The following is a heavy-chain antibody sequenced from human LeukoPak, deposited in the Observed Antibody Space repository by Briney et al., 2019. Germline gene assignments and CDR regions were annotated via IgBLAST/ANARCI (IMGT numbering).Heavy chain of an antibody. V-gene: IGHV3-7*01. Sequence: GGSLRLSCAASGFTSGSYWMSWVRKAPGKGLEWVANIKQDGSEKYYVDSVRGRFTISRDNAKNSLYLQMNSLRAEDTAVYYCARDRGSSGWYEFDYWGQGTLVTVSS. CDR3: ARDRGSSGWYEFDY. J-gene: IGHJ4*02. D-gene: IGHD6-19*01. CDR1: GFTSGSYW. CDR2: IKQDGSEK.